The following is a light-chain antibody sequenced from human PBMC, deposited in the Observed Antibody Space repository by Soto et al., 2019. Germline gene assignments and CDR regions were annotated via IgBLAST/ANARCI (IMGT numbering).Light chain of an antibody. Sequence: QSVLTQPPSASGTPGQRVTISCSGSSSNIGSNTVNWYQHLPGTAPKVLIYSNNQRPSGVPDRFSGSKSGTSASLAIFGLQSEDEAAYSCAAWDDSLNGWVFGGGTKLTVL. CDR2: SNN. CDR1: SSNIGSNT. J-gene: IGLJ3*02. V-gene: IGLV1-44*01. CDR3: AAWDDSLNGWV.